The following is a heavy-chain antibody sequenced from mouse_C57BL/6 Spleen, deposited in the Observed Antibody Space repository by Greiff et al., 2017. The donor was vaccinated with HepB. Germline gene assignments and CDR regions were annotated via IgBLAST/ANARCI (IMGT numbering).Heavy chain of an antibody. J-gene: IGHJ3*01. CDR2: INPSNGGT. CDR1: GYTFTSYW. D-gene: IGHD1-1*01. CDR3: ARSRIYYYGIFAY. V-gene: IGHV1-53*01. Sequence: QVQLQQPGTELVKPGASVKLSCKASGYTFTSYWMHWVKQRPGQGLEWIGNINPSNGGTNYNETFKSKATLTVDKSSSTAYMQLSSLTSEDSAVYYCARSRIYYYGIFAYLGQVTLVTVSA.